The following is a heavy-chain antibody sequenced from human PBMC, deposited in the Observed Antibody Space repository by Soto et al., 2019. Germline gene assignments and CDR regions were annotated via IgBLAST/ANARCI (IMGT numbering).Heavy chain of an antibody. V-gene: IGHV4-59*01. CDR3: ARVKGDSYDGGYYYYYYGMDV. J-gene: IGHJ6*02. Sequence: PSETRSLTGTVSGGCSSSYYWSWIRQRPGKGLEWIGYIYYSGSTNYNPSLRSGGTISVDTSKNQFSLKLSSVTAADTAVYYCARVKGDSYDGGYYYYYYGMDVWGQGTTVTVSS. CDR1: GGCSSSYY. D-gene: IGHD5-18*01. CDR2: IYYSGST.